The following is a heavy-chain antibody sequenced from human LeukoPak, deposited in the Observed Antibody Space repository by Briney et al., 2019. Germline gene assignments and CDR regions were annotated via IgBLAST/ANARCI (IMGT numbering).Heavy chain of an antibody. CDR3: ARLVVVAATCWFDP. D-gene: IGHD2-15*01. CDR2: IYPGDSDT. J-gene: IGHJ5*02. Sequence: HGESLKISCKGSGYIFTSYWIGWVRQLPGKGLEWMGIIYPGDSDTRYSPSFQGQVTISADKSISTAYLQWSSLKASDTAMYYCARLVVVAATCWFDPWGQGTLVTVSS. CDR1: GYIFTSYW. V-gene: IGHV5-51*01.